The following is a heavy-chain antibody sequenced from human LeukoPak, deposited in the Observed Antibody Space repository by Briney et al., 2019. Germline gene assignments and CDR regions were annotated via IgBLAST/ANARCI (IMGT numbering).Heavy chain of an antibody. J-gene: IGHJ4*02. Sequence: ASLRLSCAASGFYFNNYWMHWVREPPGGGLMWVSRINLEGTSTNYADSVKGGFTISRDNAKNALYLQMNSLRAEYTAVYYCARASYQSDGSGYYSFDYFDFWPQEILVSVFS. CDR2: INLEGTST. CDR1: GFYFNNYW. D-gene: IGHD3-22*01. V-gene: IGHV3-74*01. CDR3: ARASYQSDGSGYYSFDYFDF.